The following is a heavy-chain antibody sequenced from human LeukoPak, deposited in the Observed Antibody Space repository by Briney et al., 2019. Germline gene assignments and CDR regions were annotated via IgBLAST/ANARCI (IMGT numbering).Heavy chain of an antibody. CDR1: GFTFSSYA. Sequence: GGSLRLSCAASGFTFSSYAMSWVRQAPGKGLEWVSAISGSGGSTYYADSVKGRFTISRDNSKNTLYLQMNSLRVEDTAVYYCARAAARDSDITAYRPFDIWGQGTMVTVSS. D-gene: IGHD3-22*01. J-gene: IGHJ3*02. CDR3: ARAAARDSDITAYRPFDI. CDR2: ISGSGGST. V-gene: IGHV3-23*01.